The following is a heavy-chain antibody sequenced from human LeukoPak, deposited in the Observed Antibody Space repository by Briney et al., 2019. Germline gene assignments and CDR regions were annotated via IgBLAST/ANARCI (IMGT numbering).Heavy chain of an antibody. D-gene: IGHD5-12*01. CDR2: ISAYNGNT. CDR1: GYTFTSYG. CDR3: AREGGIVATTAFDY. J-gene: IGHJ4*02. V-gene: IGHV1-18*01. Sequence: GASVKVSCKASGYTFTSYGISWVRQAPGQGLEWMGWISAYNGNTNYAQKLQGSVTMTTDTPTSTVYMELRSLRSDDTAVYYCAREGGIVATTAFDYWGQGTLVTVSS.